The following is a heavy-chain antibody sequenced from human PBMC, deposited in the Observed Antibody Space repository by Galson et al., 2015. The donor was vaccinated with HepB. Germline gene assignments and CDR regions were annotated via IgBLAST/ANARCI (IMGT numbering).Heavy chain of an antibody. J-gene: IGHJ3*02. CDR3: ARSYCSGGSCYMAFDM. D-gene: IGHD2-15*01. V-gene: IGHV3-21*01. CDR1: GFTFSSYS. CDR2: ISSSSSYI. Sequence: SLRLSCAASGFTFSSYSMNRVRQAPGKGLEWVSSISSSSSYIYYADSVKGRFTISRDNAKNSLYLQMNSLRAEDTAVYYCARSYCSGGSCYMAFDMWGQGTLVTVSS.